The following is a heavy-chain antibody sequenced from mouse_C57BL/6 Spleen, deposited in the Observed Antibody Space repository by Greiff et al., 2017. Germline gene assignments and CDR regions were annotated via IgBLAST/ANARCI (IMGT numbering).Heavy chain of an antibody. CDR1: GYTFTSYW. J-gene: IGHJ2*01. Sequence: QVHVKQSGAELVKPGASVKMSCKASGYTFTSYWITWVKQRPGQGLEWIGDIYPGSGSTNYNEKFKSKATLTVDTSSSTAYMQLSSLTSEDSAVYYCAREGDDYDVDYWGQGTTLTVSS. V-gene: IGHV1-55*01. CDR3: AREGDDYDVDY. CDR2: IYPGSGST. D-gene: IGHD2-4*01.